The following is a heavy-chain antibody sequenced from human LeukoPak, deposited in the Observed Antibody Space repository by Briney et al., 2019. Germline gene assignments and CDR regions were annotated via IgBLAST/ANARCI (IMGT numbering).Heavy chain of an antibody. V-gene: IGHV3-48*04. CDR3: ARVARGNYYHFDS. CDR2: ISYSSETT. Sequence: GGSLRLSCEASGFTFSSYSLTWVRQAPGKGLEWVSYISYSSETTPYADSVKGRFTSSRDYAKKSLYLQMNSLRAEDTAVYFCARVARGNYYHFDSWGQGTLVTVSS. J-gene: IGHJ4*02. D-gene: IGHD1-26*01. CDR1: GFTFSSYS.